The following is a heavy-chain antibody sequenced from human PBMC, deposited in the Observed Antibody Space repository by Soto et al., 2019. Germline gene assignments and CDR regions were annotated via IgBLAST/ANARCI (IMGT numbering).Heavy chain of an antibody. Sequence: GGSLRLSCAASGFTFSSYGMHWVRQAPGKGLEWVAVIWYDGSNKYYADSVKGRFTISRDNAKNTLYLQMNSLRAEDTAVYYCARGEGDDFWSGWGQGTLVTVSS. D-gene: IGHD3-3*01. CDR3: ARGEGDDFWSG. V-gene: IGHV3-33*01. CDR2: IWYDGSNK. J-gene: IGHJ4*02. CDR1: GFTFSSYG.